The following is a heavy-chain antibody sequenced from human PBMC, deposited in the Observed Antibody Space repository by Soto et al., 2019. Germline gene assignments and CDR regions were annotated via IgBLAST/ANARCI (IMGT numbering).Heavy chain of an antibody. Sequence: QVQLQESGPGLVKPSQTLSLTCTVSGRSMSSGGHYWSRIRQHPGKGLEWIGYIYYSGSTYYNPSLKSRVTISVDTSKNQFSLKLSCVTAADTAVYYCARWVGATSFDYWGQGTLVTVSS. CDR1: GRSMSSGGHY. J-gene: IGHJ4*02. D-gene: IGHD1-26*01. V-gene: IGHV4-31*03. CDR3: ARWVGATSFDY. CDR2: IYYSGST.